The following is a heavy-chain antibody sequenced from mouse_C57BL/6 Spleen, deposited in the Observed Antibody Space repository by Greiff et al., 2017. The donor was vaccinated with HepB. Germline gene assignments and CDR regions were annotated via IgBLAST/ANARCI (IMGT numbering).Heavy chain of an antibody. V-gene: IGHV1-26*01. CDR3: ARREGIYYYGSSYFDY. CDR2: INPNNGGT. CDR1: GYTFTDYY. J-gene: IGHJ2*01. Sequence: VQLQQSGPELVKPGASVKISCKASGYTFTDYYMNWVKQSHGKSLEWIGDINPNNGGTSYNQKFKGKATLTVDKSSSTAYMELRSLTSEDSAVYYCARREGIYYYGSSYFDYWGQGTTLTVSS. D-gene: IGHD1-1*01.